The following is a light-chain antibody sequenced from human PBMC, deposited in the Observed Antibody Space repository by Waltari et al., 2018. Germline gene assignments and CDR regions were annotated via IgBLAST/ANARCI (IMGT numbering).Light chain of an antibody. J-gene: IGKJ1*01. V-gene: IGKV3-20*01. CDR3: QQHGTLPAT. CDR2: RAS. CDR1: QCVGSSR. Sequence: EIVLTQSPGTASLSPGESVTLSCRASQCVGSSRSAGDQQKPGQAPRLVIYRASRRATGIPARFSGSGSGTNFSLTISRLEPEDFAVYYCQQHGTLPATFGQGTKVEIK.